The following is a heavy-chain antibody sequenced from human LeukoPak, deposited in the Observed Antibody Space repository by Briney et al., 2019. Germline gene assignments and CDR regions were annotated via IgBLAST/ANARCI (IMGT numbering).Heavy chain of an antibody. V-gene: IGHV4-39*01. Sequence: PSETLSLTCTVSGASISSGSYYWSWIRQPPGKGLEWIGSTYYSGSTYYNPSLKSRVTISVDTSKDQFSLKLSSVTAADTAVYYCARSGGFRYSSSWYYFDYWGQGTLVTVSS. CDR2: TYYSGST. J-gene: IGHJ4*02. CDR3: ARSGGFRYSSSWYYFDY. CDR1: GASISSGSYY. D-gene: IGHD6-13*01.